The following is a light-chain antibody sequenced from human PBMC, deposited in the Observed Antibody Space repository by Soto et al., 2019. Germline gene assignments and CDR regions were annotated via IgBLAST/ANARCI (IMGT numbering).Light chain of an antibody. CDR1: QIVSSD. CDR3: QQYNNWPRT. CDR2: SAS. J-gene: IGKJ1*01. V-gene: IGKV3-15*01. Sequence: EIVMTHSPATLSVSPGERATRSCRASQIVSSDLAWYHQKPGQAPRLLIYSASTRATGIPARLSGSGSGTDVTLTISSLQSEDFAVYYCQQYNNWPRTCGQGTKVEIK.